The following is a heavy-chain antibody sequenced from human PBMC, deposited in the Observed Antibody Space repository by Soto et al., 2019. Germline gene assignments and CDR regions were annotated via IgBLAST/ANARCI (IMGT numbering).Heavy chain of an antibody. CDR1: GGTFSSYA. CDR3: ARGGFSSSWRLDY. Sequence: QVQLVQSGAVVKKPGSSVKVSCKASGGTFSSYAISWVRQAPGQGLEWMGGILPIFGPAKYTQKFQGRVTITADESTSTAYMELSRLRSEDTAVYYCARGGFSSSWRLDYWGQGTLVTVSS. J-gene: IGHJ4*02. CDR2: ILPIFGPA. V-gene: IGHV1-69*01. D-gene: IGHD6-13*01.